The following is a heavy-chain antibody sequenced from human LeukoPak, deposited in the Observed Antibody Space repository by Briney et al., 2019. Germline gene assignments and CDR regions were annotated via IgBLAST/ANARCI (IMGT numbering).Heavy chain of an antibody. V-gene: IGHV4-59*01. D-gene: IGHD3-22*01. CDR3: ARTYYYDSSGYTVDYAFDI. J-gene: IGHJ3*02. CDR2: IYYSGST. Sequence: PSETLSLTCTVSGGSISSYYWSWIRQPPGKGLEWIGYIYYSGSTNYNPSLKSRVTISVDTSKNQFSLKLSSVTAADTAVYYCARTYYYDSSGYTVDYAFDIWGQGTMVTVSS. CDR1: GGSISSYY.